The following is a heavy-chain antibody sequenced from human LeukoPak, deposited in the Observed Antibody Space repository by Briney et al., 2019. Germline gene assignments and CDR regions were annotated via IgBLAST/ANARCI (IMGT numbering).Heavy chain of an antibody. J-gene: IGHJ4*02. CDR3: ARDGDTAMVTGRFDY. D-gene: IGHD5-18*01. CDR2: ISSSGTTI. Sequence: GGSLRLSCAASGFTFRTSGMNWVRQAPGKGLEWVSYISSSGTTISYAQSVKGRFTISRDNAKNVLYLQMSSLRAEDTAVYYCARDGDTAMVTGRFDYWGQGTLVTVSS. V-gene: IGHV3-48*04. CDR1: GFTFRTSG.